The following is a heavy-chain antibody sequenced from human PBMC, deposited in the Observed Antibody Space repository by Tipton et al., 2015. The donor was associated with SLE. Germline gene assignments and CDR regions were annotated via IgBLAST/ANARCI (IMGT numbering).Heavy chain of an antibody. D-gene: IGHD3-10*01. CDR2: IDYSGST. V-gene: IGHV4-39*01. CDR1: GGSISSSSYY. Sequence: TLSLTCTVSGGSISSSSYYWGWIRQPPGKGLEWIGSIDYSGSTYYNPSLKSRVTISVDTSTNQFSLKLSSVTAADTAVYYCARQSITLGAFDIWGQGTMVTVSS. J-gene: IGHJ3*02. CDR3: ARQSITLGAFDI.